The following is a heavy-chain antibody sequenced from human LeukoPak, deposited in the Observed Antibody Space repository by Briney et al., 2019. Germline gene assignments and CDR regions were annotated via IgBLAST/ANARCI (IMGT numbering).Heavy chain of an antibody. D-gene: IGHD2-15*01. V-gene: IGHV3-64*01. Sequence: GRSLRLSCAASGFTFSSYAMHWVRQAPGKGLEYVSAISSNGGSTYYANSVKGRFTISRDNSKNTLYLQMGSLRAEDMAVYYCARDGKDIGGWFCSGGSCYSYYFDYWGQGTLVTVSS. CDR3: ARDGKDIGGWFCSGGSCYSYYFDY. CDR1: GFTFSSYA. CDR2: ISSNGGST. J-gene: IGHJ4*02.